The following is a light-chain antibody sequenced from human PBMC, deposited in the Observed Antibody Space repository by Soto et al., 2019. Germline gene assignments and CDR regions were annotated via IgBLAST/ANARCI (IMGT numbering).Light chain of an antibody. CDR2: EGT. J-gene: IGLJ1*01. CDR1: SSNVGSYDL. V-gene: IGLV2-23*01. CDR3: CSYAGSSTYV. Sequence: QSVLTQPASVSGSPGQSITISCTGTSSNVGSYDLVSWYQQHPGKAPKFMIYEGTKRPSGVSNRFSGSKSGNTASLTISGLQAEDEADYYCCSYAGSSTYVFGTGTKVPS.